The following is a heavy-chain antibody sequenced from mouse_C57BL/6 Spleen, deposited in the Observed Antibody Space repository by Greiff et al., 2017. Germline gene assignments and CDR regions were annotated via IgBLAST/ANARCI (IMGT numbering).Heavy chain of an antibody. Sequence: QVQLQQSGPELVKPGASVKISCKASGYAFSSSWMNWVKQRPGKGLEWIGRIYPGDGDTNYNGKFKGKATLTADKSSSTAYMQLSSLTSEDSAVYFCARDTTVVVNFDYWGQGTTLTVSS. J-gene: IGHJ2*01. D-gene: IGHD1-1*01. CDR1: GYAFSSSW. CDR3: ARDTTVVVNFDY. CDR2: IYPGDGDT. V-gene: IGHV1-82*01.